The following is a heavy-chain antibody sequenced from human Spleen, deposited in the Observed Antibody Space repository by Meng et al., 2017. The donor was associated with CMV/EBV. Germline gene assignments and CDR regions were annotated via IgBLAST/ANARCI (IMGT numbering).Heavy chain of an antibody. CDR2: LNLNTPNA. D-gene: IGHD3-3*01. V-gene: IGHV1-8*01. Sequence: YTFTRCDIQWVRQATGQGLDWMGWLNLNTPNATYVRECQGRLTMTRSTSTSTAYLELTSLRSEDTAVYCCARGRDFWSGYYTGYFDYWGQGTLVTVSS. CDR3: ARGRDFWSGYYTGYFDY. CDR1: YTFTRCD. J-gene: IGHJ4*02.